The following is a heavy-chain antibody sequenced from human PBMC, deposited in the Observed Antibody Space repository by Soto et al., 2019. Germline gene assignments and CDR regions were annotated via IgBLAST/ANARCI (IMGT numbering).Heavy chain of an antibody. J-gene: IGHJ4*02. CDR1: GFTVSSNY. D-gene: IGHD6-6*01. Sequence: EVQLVESGGGLIQPGGSLRLSCAASGFTVSSNYMSWVRQAPGKGLEWVSVIYSGGSTYYADSVKGRFTISRDNSKNTLYLQVNSLRAEDTAVYYCARGWDIAARPDYFDYWGQGTLVTVAS. V-gene: IGHV3-53*01. CDR3: ARGWDIAARPDYFDY. CDR2: IYSGGST.